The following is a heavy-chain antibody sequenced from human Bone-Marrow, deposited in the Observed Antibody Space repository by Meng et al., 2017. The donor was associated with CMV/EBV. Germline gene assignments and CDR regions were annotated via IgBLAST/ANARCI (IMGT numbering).Heavy chain of an antibody. Sequence: GGSLRLSCAASGFTFSSYWMSWVRQAPGKGLEWVANIKQDGSEKYYVDSVKGRFTISRDNAKNSLYLQMNSLRAEDTALYHCARDIGGGSSSRYFDYWGQGTLVTVSS. D-gene: IGHD1-26*01. V-gene: IGHV3-7*03. J-gene: IGHJ4*02. CDR2: IKQDGSEK. CDR3: ARDIGGGSSSRYFDY. CDR1: GFTFSSYW.